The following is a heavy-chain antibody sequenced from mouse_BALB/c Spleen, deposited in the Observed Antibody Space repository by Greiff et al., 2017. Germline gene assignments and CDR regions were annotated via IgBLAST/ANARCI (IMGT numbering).Heavy chain of an antibody. CDR3: ARSRTTATDYAMDY. J-gene: IGHJ4*01. Sequence: QVQLQQSGAELVKPGASVKLSCKASGYTFTSYWMHWVKQRPGQGLEWIGEIDPSDSYTNYNQKFKGKATLTVDKSSSTAYMQLSSLTSEDSAVYFCARSRTTATDYAMDYWGQGTSVTVSS. CDR1: GYTFTSYW. D-gene: IGHD1-2*01. V-gene: IGHV1-69*02. CDR2: IDPSDSYT.